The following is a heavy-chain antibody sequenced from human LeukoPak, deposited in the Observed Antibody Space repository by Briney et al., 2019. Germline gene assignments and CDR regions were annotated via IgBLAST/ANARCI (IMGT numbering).Heavy chain of an antibody. J-gene: IGHJ4*02. Sequence: PSETLSLTCTVSGGSISSYYWSWIRQPPGKGLEWIGYIYYSGSTNYNPSLKSRVTISVDTSKNQFSLKLSSVTAADTAVYYCARGPGYSGSYFDYWGRGTLVTVSS. V-gene: IGHV4-59*01. D-gene: IGHD1-26*01. CDR1: GGSISSYY. CDR3: ARGPGYSGSYFDY. CDR2: IYYSGST.